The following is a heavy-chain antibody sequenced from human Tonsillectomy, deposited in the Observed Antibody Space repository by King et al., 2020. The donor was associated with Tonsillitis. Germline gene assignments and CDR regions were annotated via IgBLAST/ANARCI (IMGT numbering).Heavy chain of an antibody. CDR2: IYWNDET. CDR1: GFSLSTSGVG. Sequence: TLKESGPALVKPTQTLTLTCTFSGFSLSTSGVGVGWIRQPPGKALECLAVIYWNDETRYSPSLKSRLTITKDTSKNQVVLTMTNVDPVDTATYYCAHTPVYFCSGSYYNPDGMAVWGQGTTVTVSS. V-gene: IGHV2-5*01. D-gene: IGHD3-10*02. CDR3: AHTPVYFCSGSYYNPDGMAV. J-gene: IGHJ6*02.